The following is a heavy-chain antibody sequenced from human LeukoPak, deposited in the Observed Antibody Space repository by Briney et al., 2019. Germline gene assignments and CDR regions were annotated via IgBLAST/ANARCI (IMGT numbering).Heavy chain of an antibody. CDR3: ASFRRPFDY. CDR1: GLTLSSYG. D-gene: IGHD6-25*01. J-gene: IGHJ4*02. V-gene: IGHV3-21*01. CDR2: ISSSSSYI. Sequence: PGGSLGLSCAASGLTLSSYGMNWVREAPGKGLEWVSSISSSSSYIYYADSVKGRFTISRDNAKNPLYLQMNSLRAEDTAVYYCASFRRPFDYWGQGTLVTVSS.